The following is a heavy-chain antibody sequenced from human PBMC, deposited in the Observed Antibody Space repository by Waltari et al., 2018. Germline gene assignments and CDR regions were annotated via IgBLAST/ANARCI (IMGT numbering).Heavy chain of an antibody. CDR2: IYYSGST. J-gene: IGHJ4*02. D-gene: IGHD3-10*01. V-gene: IGHV4-59*11. CDR1: GGSISSHY. Sequence: QVQLQESGPGLVKPSETLSLTCTVSGGSISSHYWSWIRQPPGKGLGWIGYIYYSGSTNYNPSLKSRVTISVDTSKNQFSLKLSSVTAADTAVYYCAREKVYLGRTKRPTEVSGFDYWGQGTLVTVSS. CDR3: AREKVYLGRTKRPTEVSGFDY.